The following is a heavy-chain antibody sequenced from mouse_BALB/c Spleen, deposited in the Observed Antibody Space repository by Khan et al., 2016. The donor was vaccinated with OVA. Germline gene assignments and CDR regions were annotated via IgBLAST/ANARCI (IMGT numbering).Heavy chain of an antibody. Sequence: QVQLQQSGAELARPGASVKMSCKASGYTFTSYTIHWIKKRPGQGLEWIGYINTSNGYTNYNQKFKDKATLTTDKSSTTAYLQLSSLTSDDSAVYNSVRDGTYHRNDGWFAYWGQGTLVTVSA. CDR2: INTSNGYT. CDR3: VRDGTYHRNDGWFAY. J-gene: IGHJ3*01. V-gene: IGHV1-4*01. D-gene: IGHD2-14*01. CDR1: GYTFTSYT.